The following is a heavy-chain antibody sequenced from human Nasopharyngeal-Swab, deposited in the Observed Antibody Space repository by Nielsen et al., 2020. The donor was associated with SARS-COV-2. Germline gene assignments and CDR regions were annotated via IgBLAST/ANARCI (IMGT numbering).Heavy chain of an antibody. J-gene: IGHJ4*02. CDR2: MYPRDSDT. CDR3: ATAYNGNYYCDY. Sequence: GESLKISCTGSGFSFSSYCIGWVRQIPGKGLEWIGIMYPRDSDTRYSTSFRGQVTISADKSNSTAYLQWSSLKASDTAMYYCATAYNGNYYCDYWGQGTLVTVSS. D-gene: IGHD1-7*01. CDR1: GFSFSSYC. V-gene: IGHV5-51*01.